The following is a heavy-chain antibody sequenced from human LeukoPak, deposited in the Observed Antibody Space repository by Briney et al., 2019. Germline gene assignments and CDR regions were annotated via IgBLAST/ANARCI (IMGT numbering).Heavy chain of an antibody. Sequence: SETLSLTCTVSGGSISSYYWSWIRQPPGKGLEWIGNIYYSGNTNYNPSLKSRVTMSLDTSKNQFSLKLSSMTAADTAVYYCARCGLTVPSRASMGGPGDHWGQGTLVTVSS. CDR3: ARCGLTVPSRASMGGPGDH. J-gene: IGHJ4*02. CDR2: IYYSGNT. CDR1: GGSISSYY. V-gene: IGHV4-59*12. D-gene: IGHD6-19*01.